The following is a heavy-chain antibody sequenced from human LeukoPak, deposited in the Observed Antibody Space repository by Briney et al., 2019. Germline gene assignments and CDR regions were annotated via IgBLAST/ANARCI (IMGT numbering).Heavy chain of an antibody. V-gene: IGHV3-74*01. CDR1: GFAFNTYW. CDR2: IKSDGSTS. CDR3: ARNGVYGDAFDI. D-gene: IGHD2-8*01. J-gene: IGHJ3*02. Sequence: QPGGSLRLSCAASGFAFNTYWMHWVRQAPGKGLVWVSLIKSDGSTSSSADSVKGRFTVSRDNAKNSLYLQMNSLRAEDTAVYYCARNGVYGDAFDIWGQGTMVTVSS.